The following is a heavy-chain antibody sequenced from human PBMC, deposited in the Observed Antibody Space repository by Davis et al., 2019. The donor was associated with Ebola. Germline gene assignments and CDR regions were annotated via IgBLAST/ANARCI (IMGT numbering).Heavy chain of an antibody. CDR3: AKDEAVGWELLPDY. J-gene: IGHJ4*02. D-gene: IGHD1-26*01. Sequence: PGGSLRLSCAASGFTFSDYYMSWIRQAPGKGLEWVSYISSSGSTIYYADSVKGRFTISRDNAKNSLYLQMNSLRAEDPAVYYCAKDEAVGWELLPDYWGQGTLVTVSS. CDR2: ISSSGSTI. V-gene: IGHV3-11*01. CDR1: GFTFSDYY.